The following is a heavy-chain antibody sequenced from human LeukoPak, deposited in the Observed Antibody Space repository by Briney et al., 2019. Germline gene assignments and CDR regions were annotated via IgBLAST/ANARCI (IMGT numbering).Heavy chain of an antibody. CDR2: FDPEDGET. D-gene: IGHD3-22*01. CDR3: ATHYYDSSGPFDY. Sequence: ASVKVSCKVSGYTLTELSMHWVRQAPGKGLEWMGGFDPEDGETIYAQKFQGRVTMTEDTSTDTAYMELSSLRSEDTAMYYCATHYYDSSGPFDYWGQGTLVTVSS. J-gene: IGHJ4*02. V-gene: IGHV1-24*01. CDR1: GYTLTELS.